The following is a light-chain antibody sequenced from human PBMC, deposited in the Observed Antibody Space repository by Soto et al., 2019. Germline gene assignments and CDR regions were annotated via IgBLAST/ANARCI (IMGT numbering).Light chain of an antibody. V-gene: IGLV2-14*03. J-gene: IGLJ3*02. CDR1: STDVGGYTY. CDR3: CSYTSGSTLV. Sequence: QSALTQPASVSGSPGQSITISCTGSSTDVGGYTYVSWYQQFPGKPPKLMIYEVSNRPSGVSNRFSGSKSGNTASLTISGLQAEDEADYYCCSYTSGSTLVFGGGTKLTVL. CDR2: EVS.